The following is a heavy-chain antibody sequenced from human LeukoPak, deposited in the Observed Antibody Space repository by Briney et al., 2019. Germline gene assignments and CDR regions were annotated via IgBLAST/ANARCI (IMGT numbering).Heavy chain of an antibody. CDR3: ARTPYDFWSGYYYSSWAFDI. D-gene: IGHD3-3*01. J-gene: IGHJ3*02. Sequence: ASXXVXCKASGXTFTNYYMHWVRQAPGEGLEWMGIINPRGGSTSYAQKFQGRVTITRDTSISTDYMELSRLRSDDTAVYYCARTPYDFWSGYYYSSWAFDIWGQGTMVTVSS. CDR1: GXTFTNYY. CDR2: INPRGGST. V-gene: IGHV1-46*01.